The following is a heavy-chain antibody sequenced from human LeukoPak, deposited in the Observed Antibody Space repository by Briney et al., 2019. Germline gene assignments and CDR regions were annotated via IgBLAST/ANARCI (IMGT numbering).Heavy chain of an antibody. CDR1: GFTFSSYG. V-gene: IGHV3-33*01. D-gene: IGHD6-19*01. CDR2: IWYDGSNK. J-gene: IGHJ4*02. Sequence: GGSLRLSCAASGFTFSSYGMHWVRQAPGKGLEWVAVIWYDGSNKYYADSVKGRFTISRDNSKNTLYLQMNSLRAEDTAVYYCARVLYSSGWYSLDYWGQGALVTVSS. CDR3: ARVLYSSGWYSLDY.